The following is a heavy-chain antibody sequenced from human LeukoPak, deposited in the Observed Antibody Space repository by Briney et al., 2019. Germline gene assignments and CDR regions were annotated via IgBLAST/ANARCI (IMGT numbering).Heavy chain of an antibody. CDR1: GYTFTGYY. CDR2: INPNSGGT. Sequence: GASVKVSCKASGYTFTGYYMHWVRQAPGQGLKWMGWINPNSGGTNYAQKFQGWATMTRDTSISTAYMELSRLRSDDTAVYYCARGADCSSTSCYDDGMDVWGKGTTVTVSS. J-gene: IGHJ6*04. V-gene: IGHV1-2*04. D-gene: IGHD2-2*01. CDR3: ARGADCSSTSCYDDGMDV.